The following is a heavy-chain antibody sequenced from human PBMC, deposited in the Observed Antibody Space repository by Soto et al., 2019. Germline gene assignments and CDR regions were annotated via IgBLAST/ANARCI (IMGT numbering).Heavy chain of an antibody. CDR3: ARGRRNPPSVYYCFYVDV. D-gene: IGHD1-1*01. J-gene: IGHJ6*03. V-gene: IGHV3-33*01. CDR2: IWSDGSNK. CDR1: GFNFRNYG. Sequence: QVQLIESGGGVVQPGRSLRLSCAASGFNFRNYGMHWLRQAPGKGLEWAAVIWSDGSNKYYGDSVKGRFSISRDNSQNTLYLEMNSLIVEDTAVYYCARGRRNPPSVYYCFYVDVWGKGVTVTVSS.